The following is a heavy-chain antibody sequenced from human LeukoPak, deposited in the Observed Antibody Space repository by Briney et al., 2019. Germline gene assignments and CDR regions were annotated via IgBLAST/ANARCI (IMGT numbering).Heavy chain of an antibody. CDR2: ISGSGGST. Sequence: PGGSLRLSCAASGFTFSSYAMSLVRQAPGKGLEWVSAISGSGGSTYYADSVKGRFTISRDNSKNTLYLQMNSLRAEDTAVYYCAKDERYCSGGSCYNLEAFDIWGQGTMVTVSS. D-gene: IGHD2-15*01. CDR1: GFTFSSYA. J-gene: IGHJ3*02. V-gene: IGHV3-23*01. CDR3: AKDERYCSGGSCYNLEAFDI.